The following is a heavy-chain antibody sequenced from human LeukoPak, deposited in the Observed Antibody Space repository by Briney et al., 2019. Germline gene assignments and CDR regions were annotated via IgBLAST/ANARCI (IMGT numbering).Heavy chain of an antibody. Sequence: SETLSLTCVVSGGSVSGYYWGWIRQPPGRGLEWIGYVYYSGSANYNPSLKSRVTISVDTSKNQFSLKLSSVTAADTAVYYCARGLAYYDFWSGYYTTEEYFQHWGQGTLVTVSS. CDR2: VYYSGSA. D-gene: IGHD3-3*01. J-gene: IGHJ1*01. V-gene: IGHV4-59*02. CDR3: ARGLAYYDFWSGYYTTEEYFQH. CDR1: GGSVSGYY.